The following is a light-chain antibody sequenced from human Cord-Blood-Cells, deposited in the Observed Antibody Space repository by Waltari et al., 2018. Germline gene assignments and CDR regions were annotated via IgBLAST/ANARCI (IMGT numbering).Light chain of an antibody. CDR3: QQYNNWWT. CDR1: QSVSSN. J-gene: IGKJ1*01. Sequence: EIVMMQSPATLSVSPGERATLSCRASQSVSSNLAWYQQKPGQAPRLLIYGASTRATGIPARFSGSGSGTEFTLTISSLQSEDFAVYYCQQYNNWWTFSQGTKVEIK. CDR2: GAS. V-gene: IGKV3-15*01.